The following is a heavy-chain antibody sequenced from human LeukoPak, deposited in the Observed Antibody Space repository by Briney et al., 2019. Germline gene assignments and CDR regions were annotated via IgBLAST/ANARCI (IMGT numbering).Heavy chain of an antibody. Sequence: PGGSLRLSCAASGFTFSSYWMSWVRQAPGKGLEWVANIKQDGSEQYYVDSVKGRFTISRDNAKNSLYLQMNSLRAEDTAVYYCARLKDGRGYYFDYWGQGTLVTVSS. CDR2: IKQDGSEQ. J-gene: IGHJ4*02. D-gene: IGHD2-15*01. CDR1: GFTFSSYW. V-gene: IGHV3-7*01. CDR3: ARLKDGRGYYFDY.